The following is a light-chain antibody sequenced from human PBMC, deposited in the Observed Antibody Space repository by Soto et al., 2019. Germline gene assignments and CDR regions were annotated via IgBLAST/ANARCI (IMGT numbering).Light chain of an antibody. Sequence: QSVLAQPRSVSGSPGQSVTISCTGTNSDVGAYNYISWYQQHPGKAPKLMIYEVSKRPSGVPDRFSGSKSGNTASLTVSGLQAEDEADYYCSSYAGSNNLRVFGTGTKVTVL. CDR3: SSYAGSNNLRV. CDR1: NSDVGAYNY. V-gene: IGLV2-8*01. CDR2: EVS. J-gene: IGLJ1*01.